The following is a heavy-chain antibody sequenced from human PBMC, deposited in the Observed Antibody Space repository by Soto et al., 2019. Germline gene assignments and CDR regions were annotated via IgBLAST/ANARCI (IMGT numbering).Heavy chain of an antibody. V-gene: IGHV3-30*18. CDR1: GFTFSKYG. CDR2: IYYDVSSQ. CDR3: AKDSAWQSERYYYSMDV. D-gene: IGHD1-26*01. Sequence: QEQLVESGVGDVQPGRSLRLSCAASGFTFSKYGMRWVRQLPGKGLEWVAAIYYDVSSQHFADSVKGRFTISRDNSKNTLDLHMNGLTTEDTDLYYCAKDSAWQSERYYYSMDVWGLGTRVTVS. J-gene: IGHJ6*02.